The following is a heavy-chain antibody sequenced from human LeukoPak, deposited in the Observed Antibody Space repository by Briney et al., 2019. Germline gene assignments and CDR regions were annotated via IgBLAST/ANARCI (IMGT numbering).Heavy chain of an antibody. CDR3: SRSAARLRYYYAMDV. CDR2: IHYSGST. J-gene: IGHJ6*02. Sequence: PSETLSLTCSVSGASISSHYWSWIRQPPGKGLEWIGYIHYSGSTNCNPSLKSRVTISLDTSKNQFSLKLTSVTAADTAVYYCSRSAARLRYYYAMDVWGQGTTVTVCS. CDR1: GASISSHY. D-gene: IGHD6-6*01. V-gene: IGHV4-59*11.